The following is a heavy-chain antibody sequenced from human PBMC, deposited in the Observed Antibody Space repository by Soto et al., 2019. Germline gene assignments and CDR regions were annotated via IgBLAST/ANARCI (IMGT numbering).Heavy chain of an antibody. CDR1: GYSFTSYW. J-gene: IGHJ6*02. D-gene: IGHD1-20*01. V-gene: IGHV5-51*01. CDR2: IYPGDSDT. CDR3: ARGGVTGTTGYYYYYGMDV. Sequence: PGESLKISCKGSGYSFTSYWIGWVRQMPGKGLEWMGIIYPGDSDTRYSPSFQGQVTISADKSISTAYLQWSSLKASDTAMYYCARGGVTGTTGYYYYYGMDVWGQGTTVTVSS.